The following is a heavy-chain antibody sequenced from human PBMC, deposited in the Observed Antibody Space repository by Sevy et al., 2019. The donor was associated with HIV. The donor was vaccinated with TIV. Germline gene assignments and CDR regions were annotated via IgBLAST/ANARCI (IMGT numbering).Heavy chain of an antibody. D-gene: IGHD3-10*01. CDR2: IRTAGDT. CDR3: AREVPGSLYGMDV. V-gene: IGHV3-13*01. J-gene: IGHJ6*02. Sequence: GGSLRLSCAASGFIFNSYAMSWVRQATGKGLEWVSVIRTAGDTHYPDSVKGRFTISRENAKNSLYLQMNSLRAGDTAVYYCAREVPGSLYGMDVWGQGTTVTVSS. CDR1: GFIFNSYA.